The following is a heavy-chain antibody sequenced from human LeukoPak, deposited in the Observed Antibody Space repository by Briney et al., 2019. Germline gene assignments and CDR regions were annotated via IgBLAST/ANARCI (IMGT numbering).Heavy chain of an antibody. D-gene: IGHD2-8*02. V-gene: IGHV4-59*01. CDR2: IYHTGST. Sequence: SETLSLTCTVSGGSISGSYWNWIRQSPGKGLEWIAYIYHTGSTNYNPSLKSRVTISIDMSKNQFSLNLRFVTAADTALYFCARRRAESSGPSFYYFYMDVWGKGTTVSVSS. CDR3: ARRRAESSGPSFYYFYMDV. J-gene: IGHJ6*03. CDR1: GGSISGSY.